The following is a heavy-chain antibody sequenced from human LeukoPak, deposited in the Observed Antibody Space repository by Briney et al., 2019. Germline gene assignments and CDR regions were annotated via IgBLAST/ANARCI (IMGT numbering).Heavy chain of an antibody. CDR2: ISGSGGST. CDR1: GLSFSSYA. V-gene: IGHV3-23*01. J-gene: IGHJ4*02. CDR3: AKGPSEWGDAGYFDY. D-gene: IGHD3-3*01. Sequence: GGSLRLSCAASGLSFSSYAMSWVRQAPGKGLEWVSAISGSGGSTYYADSVKGRFTISRDNSKNTLYLQMDSLRAEDTAVYYCAKGPSEWGDAGYFDYWGQGTLVTVSS.